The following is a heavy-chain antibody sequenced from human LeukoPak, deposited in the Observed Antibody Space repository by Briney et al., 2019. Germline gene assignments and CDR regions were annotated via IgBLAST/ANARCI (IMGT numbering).Heavy chain of an antibody. CDR3: ARDRRVQLWSPAGFDY. V-gene: IGHV3-20*04. D-gene: IGHD5-18*01. CDR2: INWNGGST. CDR1: AFTFDDYG. Sequence: GGSLRLSCAASAFTFDDYGMSWVRQAPGKGLEWVSGINWNGGSTGYADSVKGRFTISRDNAKNSLYLQMNSLRAEDTAMYYCARDRRVQLWSPAGFDYWGQGTLVTVSS. J-gene: IGHJ4*02.